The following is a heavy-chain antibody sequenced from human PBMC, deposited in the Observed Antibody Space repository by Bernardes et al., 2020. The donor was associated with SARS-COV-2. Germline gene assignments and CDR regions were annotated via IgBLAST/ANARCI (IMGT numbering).Heavy chain of an antibody. CDR1: GFTFDDYG. CDR2: VIRNGGST. CDR3: ARDYYDSSGLPWFDP. J-gene: IGHJ5*02. V-gene: IGHV3-20*01. D-gene: IGHD3-22*01. Sequence: GGSLRLSCAASGFTFDDYGMSWVRQVPGKGLQWVAGVIRNGGSTGYVDSVRGRFTISRDNAKNSLYLQMNSLRAEDTALYHCARDYYDSSGLPWFDPWGQGTLVTVSS.